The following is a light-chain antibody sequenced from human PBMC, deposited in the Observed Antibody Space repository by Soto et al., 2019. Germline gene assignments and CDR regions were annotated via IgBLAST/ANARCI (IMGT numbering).Light chain of an antibody. CDR3: QQYNSYPLT. CDR2: DAS. V-gene: IGKV1-13*02. J-gene: IGKJ4*01. CDR1: QSISSY. Sequence: IQLTQSPSFLSASVGDRVTITCRASQSISSYLNWYQQKPGKAPKLLIYDASSLESGVPSRFSGSGSGTEFTLTISSLQPDDFATYYCQQYNSYPLTFGGGTKVDIK.